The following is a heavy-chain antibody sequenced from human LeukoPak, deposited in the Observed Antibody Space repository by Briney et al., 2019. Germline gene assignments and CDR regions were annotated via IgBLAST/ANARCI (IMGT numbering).Heavy chain of an antibody. Sequence: PGGSLRLSCAASGFTFSSYSMNWVRQAPGKGLEWVSSISSSSYIYYADSVKGRFTISRDNAKNSLYLQMNSLRAEDTAVYYCARGGDYDYVWGSYRSGDYWDQGTLVTVSS. CDR1: GFTFSSYS. CDR2: ISSSSYI. D-gene: IGHD3-16*02. V-gene: IGHV3-21*01. CDR3: ARGGDYDYVWGSYRSGDY. J-gene: IGHJ4*02.